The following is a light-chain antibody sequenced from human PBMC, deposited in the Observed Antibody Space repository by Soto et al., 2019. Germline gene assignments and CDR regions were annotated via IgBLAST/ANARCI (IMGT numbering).Light chain of an antibody. V-gene: IGKV2-28*01. Sequence: DIVMIQSPLSLPVTPGEPASISCRSSQSLLHRSRYNYLEWYLQRPGQSPQLLISLGSNRASGVPDRFSGSGSGTDFTLKISRVEAEDVGVYFCMQALQTPLTFGGGTRVEIK. J-gene: IGKJ4*01. CDR1: QSLLHRSRYNY. CDR3: MQALQTPLT. CDR2: LGS.